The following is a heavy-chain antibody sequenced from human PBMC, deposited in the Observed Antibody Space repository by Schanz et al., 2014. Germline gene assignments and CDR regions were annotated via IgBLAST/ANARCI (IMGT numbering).Heavy chain of an antibody. D-gene: IGHD3-3*01. V-gene: IGHV3-23*01. CDR1: GFTFSNHA. CDR3: ARGVRIDY. Sequence: EVHLLESGGGLVQPGGSLRLSCAASGFTFSNHALSWVRQAPGKGLEWVSGIGGSGDSTHYADSVKGRFIISRDNAKNSLYLQMNSLTAEDTAVYYCARGVRIDYWGQGTLXTVSS. J-gene: IGHJ4*02. CDR2: IGGSGDST.